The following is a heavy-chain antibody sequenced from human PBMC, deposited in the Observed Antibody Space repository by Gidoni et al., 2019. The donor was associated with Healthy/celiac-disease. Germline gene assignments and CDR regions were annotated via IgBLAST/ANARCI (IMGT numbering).Heavy chain of an antibody. V-gene: IGHV4-34*01. CDR3: ARARGVIITEEFDY. D-gene: IGHD3-10*01. Sequence: QVQLQQWGAGLLKPSETLSLTCAVYGGSFSGYYWSWIRQPPGKGLEWIGEINHSGSTNYNPSLKSRVTISVDTSKNQFSLKLSSVTAADTAVYYCARARGVIITEEFDYWGQGTLVTVSS. CDR1: GGSFSGYY. CDR2: INHSGST. J-gene: IGHJ4*02.